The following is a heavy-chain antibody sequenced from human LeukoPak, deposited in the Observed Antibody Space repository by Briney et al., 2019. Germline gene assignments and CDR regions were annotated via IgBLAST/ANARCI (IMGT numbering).Heavy chain of an antibody. CDR2: ISAYNGNT. V-gene: IGHV1-18*01. Sequence: ASVKVSCKASGYTFTSYGISWVRQAPGQGLEWMGWISAYNGNTNYAQKLQGRVTMTTDTSTSTAYMELRSLRSGDTAVYYCARERLYGDAPGYWGQGTLVTVSS. CDR1: GYTFTSYG. CDR3: ARERLYGDAPGY. D-gene: IGHD4-17*01. J-gene: IGHJ4*02.